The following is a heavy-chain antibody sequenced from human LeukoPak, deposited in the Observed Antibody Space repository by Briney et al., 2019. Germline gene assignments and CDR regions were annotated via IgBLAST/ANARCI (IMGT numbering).Heavy chain of an antibody. Sequence: PSETLSLTCTVSGGSISTSGYHWGWVRQPPGKGLEWIGSIYYTETAYYNPSLKSRVTISVDTSKNHFSLNLSSVTAADTAVYYCARDCPAYCNGGSCYYYYYMDVWGKGTTVTVSS. V-gene: IGHV4-39*07. CDR1: GGSISTSGYH. D-gene: IGHD2-15*01. CDR2: IYYTETA. CDR3: ARDCPAYCNGGSCYYYYYMDV. J-gene: IGHJ6*03.